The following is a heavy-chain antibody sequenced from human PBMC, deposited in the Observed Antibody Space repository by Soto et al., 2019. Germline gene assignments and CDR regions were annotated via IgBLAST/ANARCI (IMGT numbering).Heavy chain of an antibody. CDR2: INAGNGNT. Sequence: QVQLVQSGAEVKKPGASVKVSCKASGYTFTSYAMHWVRQAPGQRLEWMGWINAGNGNTKYSQKFQGRVTITRDTXAXRAYMELSSRRSEDTAVYYCARPHRYSSGYYWTLGYWGQGTLVTVSS. CDR3: ARPHRYSSGYYWTLGY. V-gene: IGHV1-3*01. CDR1: GYTFTSYA. J-gene: IGHJ4*02. D-gene: IGHD3-22*01.